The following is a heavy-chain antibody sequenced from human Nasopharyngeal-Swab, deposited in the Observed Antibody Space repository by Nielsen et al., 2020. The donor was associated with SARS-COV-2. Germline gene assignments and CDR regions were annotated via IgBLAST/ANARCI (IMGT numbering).Heavy chain of an antibody. Sequence: GESLKISCAASGFTFSSYAMSWVRQAPGKGLEWVSGISASGGSTYSADSAKGRFTISRDNSKNTLYLQMNSLRADDTAVYYCAKTSARIGYSSGWGPDYWGQGTLVTVSS. CDR3: AKTSARIGYSSGWGPDY. D-gene: IGHD6-19*01. CDR1: GFTFSSYA. J-gene: IGHJ4*02. CDR2: ISASGGST. V-gene: IGHV3-23*01.